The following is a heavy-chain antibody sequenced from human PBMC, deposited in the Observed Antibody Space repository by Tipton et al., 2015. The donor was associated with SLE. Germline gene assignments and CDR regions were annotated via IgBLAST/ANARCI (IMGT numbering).Heavy chain of an antibody. V-gene: IGHV4-59*01. J-gene: IGHJ6*03. CDR2: VYSSGFS. Sequence: LRLSCTVSGGSITSYYWTWIRQPPGKGLEWVGYVYSSGFSDYNPSLRSRVTISLDTSKNQFSLRLSSATAADTAVYYCARVGHGFDDSGYNSHYYYYMDVWGKGTTITVSS. D-gene: IGHD3-22*01. CDR3: ARVGHGFDDSGYNSHYYYYMDV. CDR1: GGSITSYY.